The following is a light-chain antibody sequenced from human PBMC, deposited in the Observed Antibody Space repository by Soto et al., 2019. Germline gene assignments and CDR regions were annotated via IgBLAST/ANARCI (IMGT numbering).Light chain of an antibody. J-gene: IGKJ1*01. CDR1: QSISSW. V-gene: IGKV1-5*03. CDR3: QQYSGIWT. CDR2: RAS. Sequence: DIQMTQSPSALSASVGDRVTITCRASQSISSWLAWYQQKPGKAPKLLIYRASTLESGVPSRFGGAESGTEFTLTISSLQPDDFATYYFQQYSGIWTFGQGTKVDIK.